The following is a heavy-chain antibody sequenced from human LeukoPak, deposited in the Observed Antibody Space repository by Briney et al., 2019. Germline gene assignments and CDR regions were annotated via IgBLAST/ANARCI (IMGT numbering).Heavy chain of an antibody. D-gene: IGHD6-13*01. CDR3: ASGYSSSWYGGDDY. J-gene: IGHJ4*02. CDR1: GFTFSSYA. CDR2: ISGSGGST. Sequence: GGSLRLSCAASGFTFSSYAMSWVRQAPGKGLEWVSAISGSGGSTYYADSVKGRFTISRDNAKNSLYLQMNSLRAEDTAVYYCASGYSSSWYGGDDYWGQGTLVTVSS. V-gene: IGHV3-23*01.